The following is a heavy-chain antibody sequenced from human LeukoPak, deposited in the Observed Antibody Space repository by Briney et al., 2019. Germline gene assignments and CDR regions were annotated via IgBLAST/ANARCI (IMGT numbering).Heavy chain of an antibody. CDR3: ARVTDSSGYSYYYYYMDV. CDR2: IYYSGST. CDR1: GGSISSYY. J-gene: IGHJ6*03. D-gene: IGHD3-22*01. V-gene: IGHV4-59*01. Sequence: SETLSLTCTVSGGSISSYYWSWIRQPPGKGLEWIGYIYYSGSTNYNPSLKSRVTISVDTSKNQFSLKLSSVTAADTAVYYCARVTDSSGYSYYYYYMDVWGKGTTVTVSS.